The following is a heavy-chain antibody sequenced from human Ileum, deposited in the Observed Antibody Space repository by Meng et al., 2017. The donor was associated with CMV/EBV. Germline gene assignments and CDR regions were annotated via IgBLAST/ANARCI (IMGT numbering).Heavy chain of an antibody. CDR1: GFTFSSSW. D-gene: IGHD1-26*01. CDR3: ARDGSYNFDY. Sequence: GGSLRLSCAASGFTFSSSWMHWVRQVPGKGLVWVSRLTSDGRTTYADSVKGRFTISRDDATSTLYLQMNSLRAEDTAVYYCARDGSYNFDYWGQGTLVTVSP. J-gene: IGHJ4*02. CDR2: LTSDGRT. V-gene: IGHV3-74*03.